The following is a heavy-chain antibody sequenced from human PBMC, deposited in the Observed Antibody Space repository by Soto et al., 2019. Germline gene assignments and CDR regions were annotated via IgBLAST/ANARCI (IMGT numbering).Heavy chain of an antibody. CDR2: IYYSGVT. Sequence: QVQLQESGPGLVKPSQTLSLTCTGSGGSISSGGYFWNWIRQHPGKGLEWIGYIYYSGVTYYNPSLKSRVTISVDTSKNQFSLRLSSVTAADTAVYYCAREPSIWGQGTLVTVSS. CDR1: GGSISSGGYF. J-gene: IGHJ4*02. CDR3: AREPSI. V-gene: IGHV4-31*03.